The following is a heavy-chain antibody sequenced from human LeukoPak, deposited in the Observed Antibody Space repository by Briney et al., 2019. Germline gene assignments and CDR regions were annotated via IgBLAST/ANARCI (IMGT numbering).Heavy chain of an antibody. D-gene: IGHD2-15*01. CDR1: GFPFSSYA. V-gene: IGHV3-23*01. J-gene: IGHJ2*01. CDR2: TRGDGGSA. Sequence: GGSLRLSCAVSGFPFSSYAMSWVRQAPGKGLEWVSATRGDGGSAFYADSVQGRFTISRDNSKNTLYLQMNSLRAEDTAIYYCLRVATTGYWYFDLWGRSTLVTVSS. CDR3: LRVATTGYWYFDL.